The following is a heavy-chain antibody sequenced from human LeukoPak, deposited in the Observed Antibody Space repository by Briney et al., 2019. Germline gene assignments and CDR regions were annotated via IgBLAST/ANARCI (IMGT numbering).Heavy chain of an antibody. CDR3: ARDALQGIAAAAWFDP. J-gene: IGHJ5*02. Sequence: SETLSLTCTVSGGSISSYYWSWIRQPPGKGLEWIGYIYYSGSTNYNPSLKSRVTISVDTSKNQFSLKLSSVTAADTAVYYCARDALQGIAAAAWFDPWGQGTLVTVSS. CDR1: GGSISSYY. CDR2: IYYSGST. D-gene: IGHD6-13*01. V-gene: IGHV4-59*01.